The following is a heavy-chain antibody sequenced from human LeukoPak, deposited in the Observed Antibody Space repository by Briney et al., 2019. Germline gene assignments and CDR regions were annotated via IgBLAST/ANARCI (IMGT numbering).Heavy chain of an antibody. J-gene: IGHJ4*02. V-gene: IGHV3-33*08. D-gene: IGHD4-17*01. Sequence: GGSLRLSCAASGFTFSNFGMHSVRQAPGKGLEWVEVIWYDGSNKNYAASVKGRYNISRDNSKNTLYLQMNSLRAEDTAVYYCASQNPVTTGYDYWGQGTLVTVSS. CDR3: ASQNPVTTGYDY. CDR1: GFTFSNFG. CDR2: IWYDGSNK.